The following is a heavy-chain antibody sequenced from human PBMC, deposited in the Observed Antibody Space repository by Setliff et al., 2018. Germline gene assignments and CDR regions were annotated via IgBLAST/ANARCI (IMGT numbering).Heavy chain of an antibody. CDR1: GGSFSGYY. D-gene: IGHD6-13*01. Sequence: SETLSLTCAVYGGSFSGYYWSWIRQPPGKGLEWIGEINHSGSTNYNPSLKSRVTISVDTSKNQFSLKLSSATAADTAVYYCASLGSSRDYWGQGTLVTVSS. CDR3: ASLGSSRDY. V-gene: IGHV4-34*01. J-gene: IGHJ4*02. CDR2: INHSGST.